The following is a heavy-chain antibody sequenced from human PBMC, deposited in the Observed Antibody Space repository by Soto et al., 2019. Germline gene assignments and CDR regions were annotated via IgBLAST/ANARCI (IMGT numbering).Heavy chain of an antibody. CDR2: IYWNDDM. V-gene: IGHV2-5*01. CDR3: AHSAGFLVGATPFDY. D-gene: IGHD1-26*01. J-gene: IGHJ4*02. Sequence: QITLQESGPTLVKPTQTLTLTCTFSGFSFSTSGVGVGWIRQPPGKALEWLGFIYWNDDMRYSPSLKSRLTISKDTSKNQVVLTMTNMDPVDTATYYCAHSAGFLVGATPFDYWGQGTLVTVSS. CDR1: GFSFSTSGVG.